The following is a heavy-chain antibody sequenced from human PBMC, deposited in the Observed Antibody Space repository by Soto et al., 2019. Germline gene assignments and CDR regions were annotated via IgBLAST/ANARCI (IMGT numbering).Heavy chain of an antibody. CDR2: ISYDGSDK. CDR1: GFTFRNYA. CDR3: AKETDAFYV. J-gene: IGHJ3*01. V-gene: IGHV3-30*18. Sequence: PGGSLRLSCAASGFTFRNYAMHWVRQAPGKGLEWVAFISYDGSDKFYADSVKGRFTISRDNSKNTLYLQMNSLRPEDTAMYYCAKETDAFYVWGQGTMVTVSS.